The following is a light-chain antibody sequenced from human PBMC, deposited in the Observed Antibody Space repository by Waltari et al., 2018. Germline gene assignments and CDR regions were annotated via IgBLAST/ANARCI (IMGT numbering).Light chain of an antibody. CDR3: QQLKSYPLT. CDR2: AAL. V-gene: IGKV1-9*01. Sequence: DIQLTQSPSFLSASVGDRVTITCRASQGITGYVGWYQQKPGKAPKLLIYAALNLQSGVPSRCSGSGSGTEFTLTISSLQPEDFATYHCQQLKSYPLTFGGGTKVEIK. CDR1: QGITGY. J-gene: IGKJ4*01.